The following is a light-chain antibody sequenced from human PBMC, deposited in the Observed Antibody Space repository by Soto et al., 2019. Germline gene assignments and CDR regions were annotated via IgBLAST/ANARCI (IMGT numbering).Light chain of an antibody. CDR2: DAS. CDR3: RQCRTWPLT. Sequence: ESVMTQSPATLSVSPGEGATLSCKDSQNVYNNLAWYQQRPGQPPRLLIYDASTRATGISARFSGSGYGTEFTLTISSLQSEDFAVYFCRQCRTWPLTFGGGTKVDIK. J-gene: IGKJ4*01. CDR1: QNVYNN. V-gene: IGKV3-15*01.